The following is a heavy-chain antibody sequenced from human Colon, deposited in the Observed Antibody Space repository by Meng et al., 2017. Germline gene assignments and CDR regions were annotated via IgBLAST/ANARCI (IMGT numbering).Heavy chain of an antibody. Sequence: QVQLQESGPGLVKPPGTLSLTCAVSGASISGDNWWSWVRQTPGKGLEWLGEIFHSGTSNYNPSLKSRVTISVDKSKNQFSLRLSSVTAADTAVYYCARRNSNNWFDPWGQGILVTVSS. V-gene: IGHV4-4*03. CDR3: ARRNSNNWFDP. CDR2: IFHSGTS. J-gene: IGHJ5*02. D-gene: IGHD2/OR15-2a*01. CDR1: GASISGDNW.